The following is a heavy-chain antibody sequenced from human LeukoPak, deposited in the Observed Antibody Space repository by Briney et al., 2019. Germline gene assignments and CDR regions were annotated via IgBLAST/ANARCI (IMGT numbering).Heavy chain of an antibody. Sequence: PSETLSLTCTVSGGSISSYYWSWIRQPAGKGLEWIGRIYTSGSTNYNPSLKSRVTMSVDTSKNQFSLKLSSVTAADTAVYYCARRGGVVVPAASRWFDPWGQGTLVTVSS. D-gene: IGHD2-2*01. J-gene: IGHJ5*02. CDR2: IYTSGST. CDR1: GGSISSYY. V-gene: IGHV4-4*07. CDR3: ARRGGVVVPAASRWFDP.